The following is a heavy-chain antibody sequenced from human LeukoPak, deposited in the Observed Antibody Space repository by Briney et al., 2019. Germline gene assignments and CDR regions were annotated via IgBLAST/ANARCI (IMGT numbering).Heavy chain of an antibody. CDR1: GGSISSHY. CDR2: IYYSGST. V-gene: IGHV4-59*11. Sequence: SETLSLTCTVSGGSISSHYWSWIRQPPGKGLGWIGYIYYSGSTNYNPSLKSRVTISVDTSKNQFSLKLSSVTAADTAVYYCARGTKVAATFDYWGQGTLVTVSS. J-gene: IGHJ4*02. D-gene: IGHD2-15*01. CDR3: ARGTKVAATFDY.